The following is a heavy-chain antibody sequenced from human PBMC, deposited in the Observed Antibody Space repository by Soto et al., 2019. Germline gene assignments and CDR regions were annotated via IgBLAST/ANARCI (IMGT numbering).Heavy chain of an antibody. CDR3: ARAPYYYGSGVDY. CDR2: INHSGST. J-gene: IGHJ4*02. D-gene: IGHD3-10*01. Sequence: SETLSLTCAVYGGSFSGYYWSWIRQPPGKGLEWIGEINHSGSTNYNPSLKSRVTISVDTSKNQFSLKLSSVAAADTAVYYCARAPYYYGSGVDYWGQGTLVTVS. V-gene: IGHV4-34*01. CDR1: GGSFSGYY.